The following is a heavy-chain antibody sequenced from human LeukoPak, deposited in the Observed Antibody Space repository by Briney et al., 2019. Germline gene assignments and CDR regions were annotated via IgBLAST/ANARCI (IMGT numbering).Heavy chain of an antibody. CDR3: ARVASNYYGMDV. Sequence: GGSLRLSCAASGFSFSSYAMSWVRQAPGKGLEWVSVIYSGGNTYYADSVKGRFTISRDNSKNTLYLQMNSLRAEDTAVYYCARVASNYYGMDVWGQGTTVTVSS. CDR2: IYSGGNT. J-gene: IGHJ6*02. CDR1: GFSFSSYA. V-gene: IGHV3-53*01. D-gene: IGHD6-6*01.